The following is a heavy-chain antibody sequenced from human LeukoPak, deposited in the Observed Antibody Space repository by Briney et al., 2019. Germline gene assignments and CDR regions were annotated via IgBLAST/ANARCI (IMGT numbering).Heavy chain of an antibody. Sequence: TGGSLRLSCAASGFTFSSYAMLWVRQAPGKGLEWVAVISYDGSNKYYADSVKGRFTISRDNSKNTLYLQMNSLRAEDTAVYYCAKATPRRSYYYYGMDVWGQGTTVTVSS. CDR2: ISYDGSNK. J-gene: IGHJ6*02. CDR3: AKATPRRSYYYYGMDV. V-gene: IGHV3-30*04. CDR1: GFTFSSYA.